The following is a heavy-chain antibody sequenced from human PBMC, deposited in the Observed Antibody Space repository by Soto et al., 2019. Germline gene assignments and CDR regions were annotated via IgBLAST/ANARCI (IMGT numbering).Heavy chain of an antibody. CDR1: CGSVSSSSYY. D-gene: IGHD3-9*01. CDR3: ARVGYSDILTEPARPGWFDP. CDR2: VYYSGST. Sequence: TSETLSLTCTVSCGSVSSSSYYWSWVRQPPGKGLEWIGRVYYSGSTYYNPSLKSRVTISVDTSKNQFSLKLSSVTAADTAVYYCARVGYSDILTEPARPGWFDPWGQGTLVTVSS. V-gene: IGHV4-39*07. J-gene: IGHJ5*02.